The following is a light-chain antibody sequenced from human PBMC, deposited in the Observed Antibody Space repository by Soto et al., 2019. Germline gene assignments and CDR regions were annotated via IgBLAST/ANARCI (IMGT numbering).Light chain of an antibody. V-gene: IGKV3-15*01. CDR3: QQYNNLPPDT. CDR1: QSVNNT. Sequence: EIILTQSPASLSVSPGDRATLSCRASQSVNNTLAWYQQKPGQAPRLLIYGASTRATGIPGRFRGSGSGTEFTLTITSLQSEDFAVYFCQQYNNLPPDTFGQGTKLEIK. CDR2: GAS. J-gene: IGKJ2*01.